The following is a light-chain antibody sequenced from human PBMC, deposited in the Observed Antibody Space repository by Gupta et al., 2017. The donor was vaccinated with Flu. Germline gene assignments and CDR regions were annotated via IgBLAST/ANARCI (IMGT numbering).Light chain of an antibody. CDR1: QDIGDR. Sequence: QMTQSPSSLSASGGDRVTLTCRAGQDIGDRLGWYQQKPGQAPKRLMSASSSRASGVPSRFSGSGSGTDFTLTIDRLKPEDSATYFCLQDGTYPQTFGQGTKVEV. CDR2: ASS. CDR3: LQDGTYPQT. J-gene: IGKJ1*01. V-gene: IGKV1-17*01.